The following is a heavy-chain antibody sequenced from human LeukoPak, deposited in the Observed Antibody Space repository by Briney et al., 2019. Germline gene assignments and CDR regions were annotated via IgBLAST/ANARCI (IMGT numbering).Heavy chain of an antibody. CDR3: ARDFVGGYFDY. D-gene: IGHD2-15*01. J-gene: IGHJ4*02. Sequence: SVKVSCKASGYTFTSYYMHWVRQAPGQGLEWMGGIIPIFGTANYAQKFQGRVTITTDESTSTAYMELSSLRSEDTAVYYCARDFVGGYFDYWGQGTLVTVSS. CDR1: GYTFTSYY. CDR2: IIPIFGTA. V-gene: IGHV1-69*05.